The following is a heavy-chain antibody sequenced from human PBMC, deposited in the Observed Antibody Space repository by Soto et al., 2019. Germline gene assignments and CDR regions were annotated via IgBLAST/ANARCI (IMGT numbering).Heavy chain of an antibody. V-gene: IGHV1-69*13. D-gene: IGHD3-22*01. CDR3: ARGRLIYYYDSSGYYYDVDI. Sequence: SVKVSCKASGGTFSNYGISWVRQAPGQGLEWMGGIIPTFGSTKYAQKFQGRVTITADESTSTAYMELGSLRSEDTAMYYCARGRLIYYYDSSGYYYDVDIWGQGTMVTVSS. CDR1: GGTFSNYG. CDR2: IIPTFGST. J-gene: IGHJ3*02.